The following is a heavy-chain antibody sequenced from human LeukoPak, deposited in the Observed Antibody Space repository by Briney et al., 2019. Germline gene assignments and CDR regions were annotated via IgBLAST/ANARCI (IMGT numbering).Heavy chain of an antibody. V-gene: IGHV4-31*03. CDR3: ARASGGEVSWFDP. D-gene: IGHD2-21*01. Sequence: PSETLSLTCTVSGGSISSRGYYWSWIRQHPGKGLEWIGYIYYSGSTYYNPSLKSRVTISVDTSKNQFSLKLSSVTAADTAVYYCARASGGEVSWFDPWGQGTLVTVSS. CDR2: IYYSGST. J-gene: IGHJ5*02. CDR1: GGSISSRGYY.